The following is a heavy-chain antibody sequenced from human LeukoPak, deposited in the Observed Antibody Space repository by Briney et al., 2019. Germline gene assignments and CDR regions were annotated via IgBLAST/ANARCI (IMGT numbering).Heavy chain of an antibody. CDR1: GFTFSSYA. D-gene: IGHD5-18*01. CDR3: AKDLYIYGRYFDY. J-gene: IGHJ4*02. Sequence: GGSLRLSCAASGFTFSSYAMSWVRRAPGKGLEWVSAISGSGGSTYYADSVKGRFTISRDNSKNTLYLQMKSLRAEDTAVYYCAKDLYIYGRYFDYWGQGTLVTVSS. V-gene: IGHV3-23*01. CDR2: ISGSGGST.